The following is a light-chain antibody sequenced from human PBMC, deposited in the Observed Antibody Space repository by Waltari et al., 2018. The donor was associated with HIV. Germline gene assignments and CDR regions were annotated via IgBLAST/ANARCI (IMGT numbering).Light chain of an antibody. CDR2: GAS. Sequence: EIVMTQPPATLSVSPGERATLSCRATQRVSSNLAWYQQKPGQAPRILIYGASTRATGIPARFSGSGSGTEFTLTISSLQSEDFAVYYCQQYNNWPRTFGQWTKLEIK. V-gene: IGKV3-15*01. J-gene: IGKJ2*01. CDR1: QRVSSN. CDR3: QQYNNWPRT.